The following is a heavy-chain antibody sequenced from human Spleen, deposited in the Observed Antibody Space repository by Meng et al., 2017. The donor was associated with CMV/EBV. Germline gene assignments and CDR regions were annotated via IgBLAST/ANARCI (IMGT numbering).Heavy chain of an antibody. V-gene: IGHV4-59*08. D-gene: IGHD2-8*02. CDR1: GGSINDSY. Sequence: SETLSLTCSVSGGSINDSYCSWIRLSPDMGLEWIGYISHTGDADYSPSLKSRVTFSVDTSKNQFSLKLNSVTAADTPVYYCARHVCTGINCYNWFDPWGQGALVTVSS. CDR2: ISHTGDA. J-gene: IGHJ5*02. CDR3: ARHVCTGINCYNWFDP.